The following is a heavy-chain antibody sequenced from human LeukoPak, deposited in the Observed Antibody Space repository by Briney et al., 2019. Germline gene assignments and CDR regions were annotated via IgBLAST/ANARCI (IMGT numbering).Heavy chain of an antibody. D-gene: IGHD2-2*01. Sequence: PSETLSLTCTVSGGSISSYYWSWIRQPAGKGLEWIGRIYTSGSTNYNPSLKSRVTISVDTSKNQFSLKLSSVTAADTAVYYCARVGARRYCSSTSCFGYYYYMDVWGKGTTVTISS. CDR2: IYTSGST. CDR3: ARVGARRYCSSTSCFGYYYYMDV. CDR1: GGSISSYY. J-gene: IGHJ6*03. V-gene: IGHV4-4*07.